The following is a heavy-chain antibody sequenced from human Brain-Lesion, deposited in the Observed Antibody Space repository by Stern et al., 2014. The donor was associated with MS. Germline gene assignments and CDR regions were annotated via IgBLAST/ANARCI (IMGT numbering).Heavy chain of an antibody. J-gene: IGHJ4*02. CDR2: IFPRDSNT. D-gene: IGHD5-12*01. V-gene: IGHV5-51*03. Sequence: EVQLVESGAEVKKPGESLKISCEASGYLFDDYWIGWVRQMSGRGLELVAIIFPRDSNTRYSPSVQGPVTLSAAKSLRTPYLQWRSLKASAPAMYYCARSPATPSGYDRFDYWGQGALVTVSS. CDR3: ARSPATPSGYDRFDY. CDR1: GYLFDDYW.